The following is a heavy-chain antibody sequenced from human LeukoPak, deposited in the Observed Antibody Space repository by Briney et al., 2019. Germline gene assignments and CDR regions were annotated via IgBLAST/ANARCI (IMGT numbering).Heavy chain of an antibody. V-gene: IGHV3-30*18. J-gene: IGHJ4*02. CDR1: GLTYDEDV. Sequence: LSLSCETAGLTYDEDVMSRGSKEKGKGLEWVAVISYDGSNKYYADSVKGRFTISRDNSKNTLYLQMNSLRAEDTAVYYCAKDYYDSSGYYLFDYWGQGTLVTVSS. CDR2: ISYDGSNK. D-gene: IGHD3-22*01. CDR3: AKDYYDSSGYYLFDY.